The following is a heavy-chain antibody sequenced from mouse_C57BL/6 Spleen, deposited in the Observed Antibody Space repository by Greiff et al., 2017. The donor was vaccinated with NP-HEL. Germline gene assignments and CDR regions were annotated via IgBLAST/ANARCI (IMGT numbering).Heavy chain of an antibody. J-gene: IGHJ3*01. D-gene: IGHD2-3*01. V-gene: IGHV1-69*01. CDR3: ALYDGYPY. CDR2: IDPSDSYT. CDR1: GYTFTSYW. Sequence: VQLQQPGADLVMPGASVKLSCKASGYTFTSYWMHWVKQRPGQGLEWIGEIDPSDSYTNYNQKFKGKSTLTVDKSSSTAYMQLSSLTSEDSAVYYCALYDGYPYWGQGTLVTVSA.